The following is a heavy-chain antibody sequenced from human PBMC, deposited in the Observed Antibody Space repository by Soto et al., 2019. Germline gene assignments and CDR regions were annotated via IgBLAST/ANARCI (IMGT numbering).Heavy chain of an antibody. CDR1: GGTFSSYA. CDR3: ARDYGSGSYYNLYAFDI. V-gene: IGHV1-69*13. Sequence: ASVKVSCKASGGTFSSYAISWVRQAPGQGLEWMGGIIPIFGTANYAQKFQGRVTITADESTSTAYMELSSLRSEDTAVYYCARDYGSGSYYNLYAFDIWGQGTMVTVSS. D-gene: IGHD3-10*01. CDR2: IIPIFGTA. J-gene: IGHJ3*02.